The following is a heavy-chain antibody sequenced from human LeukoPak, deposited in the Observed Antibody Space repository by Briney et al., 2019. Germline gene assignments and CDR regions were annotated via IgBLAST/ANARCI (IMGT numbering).Heavy chain of an antibody. V-gene: IGHV1-2*02. CDR1: GYTFTGYY. Sequence: ASVKVSCKASGYTFTGYYMHWVRQAPGQGLEWMGWINPNSGGTNYAQKFQGRVTMTRDTSISTAYMELSRLRSDDTAVYYCARDLFRVSDAFDIWGQGTMVTVSS. J-gene: IGHJ3*02. CDR3: ARDLFRVSDAFDI. CDR2: INPNSGGT. D-gene: IGHD3-10*01.